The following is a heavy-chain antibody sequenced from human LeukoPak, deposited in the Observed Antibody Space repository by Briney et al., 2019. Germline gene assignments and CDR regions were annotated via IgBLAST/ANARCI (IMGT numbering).Heavy chain of an antibody. CDR1: GFSLSSSGVG. CDR3: AHSPYTSRPKWFDP. V-gene: IGHV2-5*02. CDR2: IYWDDDK. Sequence: SGPTLVNPTQTLTLTCSFSGFSLSSSGVGVGWIRQPPGKALEWLALIYWDDDKRYSPSLKSRLTITKDTSKNQVVLTMTNTDPVDTATYYCAHSPYTSRPKWFDPWGQGTLVTVSS. J-gene: IGHJ5*02. D-gene: IGHD6-19*01.